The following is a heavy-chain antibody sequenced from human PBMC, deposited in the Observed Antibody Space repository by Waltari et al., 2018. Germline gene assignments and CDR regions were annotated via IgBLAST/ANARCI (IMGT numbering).Heavy chain of an antibody. CDR3: ARVRSDDFWSGYYPFDP. V-gene: IGHV4-59*01. CDR1: GGSISSYY. D-gene: IGHD3-3*01. J-gene: IGHJ5*02. CDR2: IYYSGST. Sequence: QVQLQESGPGLVKPSETLSLPCTVSGGSISSYYWSWIRQPPGKGLEWIGYIYYSGSTNYNPSLKSRVTISVDTSKNQFSLKLSSVTAADTAVYYCARVRSDDFWSGYYPFDPWGQGTLVTVSS.